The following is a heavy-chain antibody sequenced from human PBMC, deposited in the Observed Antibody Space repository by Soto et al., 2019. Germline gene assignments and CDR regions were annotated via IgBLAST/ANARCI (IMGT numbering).Heavy chain of an antibody. J-gene: IGHJ2*01. Sequence: SATLSLTCAVSGGSISSSNWWSWVRQPPGKGLEWIGEIYHSGSTNYNPSLKSRVTISVDKSKNQFSLKLSSVTAADTAVYYCARDPFGRAVTSSTMYWYFDLWGRGTLVTVSS. CDR1: GGSISSSNW. V-gene: IGHV4-4*02. CDR3: ARDPFGRAVTSSTMYWYFDL. D-gene: IGHD2-2*01. CDR2: IYHSGST.